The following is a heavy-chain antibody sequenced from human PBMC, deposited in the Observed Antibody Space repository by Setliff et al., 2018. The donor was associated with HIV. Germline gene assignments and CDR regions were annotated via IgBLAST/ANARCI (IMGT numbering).Heavy chain of an antibody. Sequence: GGSLRLSCAASGFTFSSYWMHWVRQAPGKGLVWVSRINNDGSYASYADSVKGRFTISRDNAKNTLYLQMHSLRVEDTAVYYCAAVPWGHSSLIIDHWGQGTPVTVSS. CDR3: AAVPWGHSSLIIDH. CDR2: INNDGSYA. V-gene: IGHV3-74*01. CDR1: GFTFSSYW. D-gene: IGHD3-16*01. J-gene: IGHJ4*02.